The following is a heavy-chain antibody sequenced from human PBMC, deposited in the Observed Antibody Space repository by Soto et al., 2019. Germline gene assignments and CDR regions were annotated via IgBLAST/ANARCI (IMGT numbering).Heavy chain of an antibody. CDR2: ISGSGGST. V-gene: IGHV3-23*01. CDR1: GFTFSSYA. J-gene: IGHJ4*02. D-gene: IGHD3-10*01. Sequence: GGSLRLSCAASGFTFSSYAMSWVRQAPGKGLEWVSAISGSGGSTYYADSVKGRFTISRDNSKNTLYLQMNSLRAEDTAVYYCAKDYYHISGSHYDIPLDSWGQGTLVTV. CDR3: AKDYYHISGSHYDIPLDS.